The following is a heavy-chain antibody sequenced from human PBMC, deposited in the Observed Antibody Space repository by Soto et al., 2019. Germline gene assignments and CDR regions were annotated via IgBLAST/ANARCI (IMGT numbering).Heavy chain of an antibody. J-gene: IGHJ6*03. D-gene: IGHD2-2*01. CDR1: GGSISSYY. CDR2: IYYSGST. Sequence: SETLSLTCTVSGGSISSYYWSWIRQPPGKGLEWIGYIYYSGSTNYNPSLKSRVTISVDTSKNQFSLKLSSVTAADTAVYYCARVGDCSSTSCYVNYYCMDVWGKGTTVTVSS. V-gene: IGHV4-59*01. CDR3: ARVGDCSSTSCYVNYYCMDV.